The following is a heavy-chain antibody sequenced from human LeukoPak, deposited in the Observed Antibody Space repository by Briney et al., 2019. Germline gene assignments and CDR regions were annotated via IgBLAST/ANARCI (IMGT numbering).Heavy chain of an antibody. J-gene: IGHJ4*02. D-gene: IGHD2-2*01. Sequence: SETLSLTCTVSDGSISSFYWSWIRQPPGQGLQWIGYIYYTGGTNYNPPLKSRVTISADTSKNQFSLKLSSVTAADTAVYYCARHLGSASPFDYWGQGSLITVSS. CDR2: IYYTGGT. CDR1: DGSISSFY. V-gene: IGHV4-59*08. CDR3: ARHLGSASPFDY.